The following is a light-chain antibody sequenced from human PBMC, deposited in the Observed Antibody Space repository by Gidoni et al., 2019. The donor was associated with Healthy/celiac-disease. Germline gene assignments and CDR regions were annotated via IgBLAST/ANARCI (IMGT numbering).Light chain of an antibody. CDR1: QSISSY. CDR3: QQSYSTVT. V-gene: IGKV1-39*01. J-gene: IGKJ1*01. Sequence: DIQMTQSPSSLSASVGDRVTITCRASQSISSYLNWYQQKPGKAPKPLIYAASSLQSGVPSRFSGSGSGTDFTLTISSLQPEDFATYYCQQSYSTVTFGQGTKVEIK. CDR2: AAS.